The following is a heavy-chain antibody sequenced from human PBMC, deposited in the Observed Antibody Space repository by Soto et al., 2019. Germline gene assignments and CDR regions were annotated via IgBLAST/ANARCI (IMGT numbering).Heavy chain of an antibody. J-gene: IGHJ4*02. CDR1: GGTFSSYA. V-gene: IGHV1-69*13. CDR3: ARDAQRDYYDSSGYYTSLYY. D-gene: IGHD3-22*01. Sequence: SVKVSSEASGGTFSSYAISWVRQAPGQGLEWMGGIIPIFGTANYAQKFQGRVTITADESTSTAYMELSSLRSEDTAVYYCARDAQRDYYDSSGYYTSLYYWGQGTLVTVSS. CDR2: IIPIFGTA.